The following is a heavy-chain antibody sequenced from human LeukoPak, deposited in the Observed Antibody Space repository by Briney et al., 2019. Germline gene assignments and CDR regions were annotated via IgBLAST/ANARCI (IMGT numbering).Heavy chain of an antibody. J-gene: IGHJ4*02. CDR2: MNPNSGNT. CDR3: ARDIALAAPQYYFDY. Sequence: ASVKVSCKASGYTFTSYDINWVRQATGQGLEWMGWMNPNSGNTGYAQKFQGRVTITRNTSISTAYMELSSLRSEDTAVYYCARDIALAAPQYYFDYWGQGTLVTVSS. D-gene: IGHD6-19*01. CDR1: GYTFTSYD. V-gene: IGHV1-8*03.